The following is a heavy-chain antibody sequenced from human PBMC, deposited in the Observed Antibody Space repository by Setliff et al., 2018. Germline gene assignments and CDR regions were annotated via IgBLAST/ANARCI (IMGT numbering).Heavy chain of an antibody. CDR1: GYTFTSYA. CDR2: INTGNGNT. CDR3: ARIKSSLVRGVISAFDI. D-gene: IGHD3-10*01. V-gene: IGHV1-3*04. J-gene: IGHJ3*02. Sequence: ASVTVSCKASGYTFTSYAMHWVRQAPGQRLEWMGWINTGNGNTKYSQQFQGRVTITRDTSANTAYMELSSLRSEDTAVYYCARIKSSLVRGVISAFDIWGQGTMVTVSS.